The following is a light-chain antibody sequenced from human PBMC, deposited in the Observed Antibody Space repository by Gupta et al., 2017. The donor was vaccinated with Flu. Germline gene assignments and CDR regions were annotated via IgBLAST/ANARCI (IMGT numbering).Light chain of an antibody. CDR3: AAWDDSLSGSYV. V-gene: IGLV1-47*01. Sequence: QPVLPPPPSPSWTPVHSVTISCSGSSSNIGGNYVYWYHQLPGTAPNLLIYRNNQRPSGVPDRFSGSKSGTSASLAISGLRSEDEADYYCAAWDDSLSGSYVFGTGTKVTVL. CDR1: SSNIGGNY. CDR2: RNN. J-gene: IGLJ1*01.